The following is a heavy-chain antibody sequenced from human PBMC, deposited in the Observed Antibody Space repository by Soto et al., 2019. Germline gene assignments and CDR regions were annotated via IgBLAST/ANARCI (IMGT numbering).Heavy chain of an antibody. CDR3: ARDVLWFGELSWFDP. J-gene: IGHJ5*02. D-gene: IGHD3-10*01. Sequence: SETLSLTCTVSGGSISSGDYYRSWIRQPPGKGLEWIGYIYYSGSTYYNPSLKSRVTISVDTSKNQFSLKLSSVTAADTAVYYCARDVLWFGELSWFDPWGQGTLVTVSS. CDR2: IYYSGST. CDR1: GGSISSGDYY. V-gene: IGHV4-30-4*01.